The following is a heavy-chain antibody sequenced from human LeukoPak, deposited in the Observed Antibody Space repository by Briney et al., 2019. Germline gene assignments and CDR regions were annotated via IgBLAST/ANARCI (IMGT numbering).Heavy chain of an antibody. J-gene: IGHJ4*02. V-gene: IGHV4-30-4*08. Sequence: KPSQTLSLTCTVSGGSISSGDYYWSWIRQPPGKGLEWSGYIYYSRSTYYNPSLNSRVTISVDTYKNQFSLKLSAVTAADTAVYYCARGPLECSSTSCYLAEADYWGQGTLVTVSS. CDR3: ARGPLECSSTSCYLAEADY. CDR2: IYYSRST. CDR1: GGSISSGDYY. D-gene: IGHD2-2*01.